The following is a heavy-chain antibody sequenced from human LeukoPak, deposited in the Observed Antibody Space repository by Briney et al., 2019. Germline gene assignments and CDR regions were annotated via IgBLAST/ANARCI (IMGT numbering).Heavy chain of an antibody. J-gene: IGHJ4*02. Sequence: AGGSLRLSCAASGFTFSNNWMTWVRQAPGKGLEWVASVKKDASEKYYVDSVKGRFTISRDNAKNSLYLQMNSLRAEDMAVYYCARDLMEGLGYWGQGTLVTVSS. CDR3: ARDLMEGLGY. V-gene: IGHV3-7*01. CDR1: GFTFSNNW. CDR2: VKKDASEK. D-gene: IGHD3-3*01.